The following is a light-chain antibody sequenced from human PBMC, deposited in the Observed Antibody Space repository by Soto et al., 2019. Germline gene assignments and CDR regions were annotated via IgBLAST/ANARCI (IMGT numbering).Light chain of an antibody. Sequence: QSVLTQPRSVSGSPGQSVTISCTGTSRDVGRFNYLSWYQHLPDKAPKLIIFDVTNRPSGVPARFSGSKSANTASLTISGLQAEDEADYYCCSYVGNYIFAFGTGTKLTVL. V-gene: IGLV2-11*01. J-gene: IGLJ1*01. CDR1: SRDVGRFNY. CDR3: CSYVGNYIFA. CDR2: DVT.